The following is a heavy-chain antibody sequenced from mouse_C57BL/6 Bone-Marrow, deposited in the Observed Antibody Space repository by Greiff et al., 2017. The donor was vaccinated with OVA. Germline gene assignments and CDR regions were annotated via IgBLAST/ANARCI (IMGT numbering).Heavy chain of an antibody. CDR3: ASYYYGSSYWFAY. D-gene: IGHD1-1*01. Sequence: VHLVESGPGLVAPSQSLSITCTVSGFSLTSYGVAWVRQSPGKGLEWLGVIWGVGSTNYNSALKSRLSISKDNSKGQVFLKMNSLQTDDTAMYYCASYYYGSSYWFAYWGQGTLVTVSA. CDR1: GFSLTSYG. CDR2: IWGVGST. V-gene: IGHV2-6*01. J-gene: IGHJ3*01.